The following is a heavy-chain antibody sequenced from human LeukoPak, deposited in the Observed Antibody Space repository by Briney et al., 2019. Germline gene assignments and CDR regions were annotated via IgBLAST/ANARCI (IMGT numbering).Heavy chain of an antibody. CDR2: INYRGST. Sequence: SETLSLTCTVSNASISSNTYYRAWIRRPPGKGLEYIGSINYRGSTYYNPSLKSRVTLSVDTSKNQFSLKLNSVTAADTAVYYCARNSDSYYYYYMDVWGKGTTVTVPS. V-gene: IGHV4-39*07. J-gene: IGHJ6*03. CDR1: NASISSNTYY. CDR3: ARNSDSYYYYYMDV. D-gene: IGHD3-10*01.